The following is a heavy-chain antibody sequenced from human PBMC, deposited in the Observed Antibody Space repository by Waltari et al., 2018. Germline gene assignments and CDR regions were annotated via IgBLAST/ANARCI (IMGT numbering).Heavy chain of an antibody. CDR3: ARRSQQLATFDY. CDR1: GGSISSSSYY. V-gene: IGHV4-39*07. Sequence: QLQLQESGPGLVKPSETLSLTCTVSGGSISSSSYYWGWIRQPPGKGLEWIGSIYYSGSTYYNPSLKSRVTISVDTSKNQFSLKLSSVTAADTAEYYCARRSQQLATFDYWGQGTLVTVSS. CDR2: IYYSGST. D-gene: IGHD6-13*01. J-gene: IGHJ4*02.